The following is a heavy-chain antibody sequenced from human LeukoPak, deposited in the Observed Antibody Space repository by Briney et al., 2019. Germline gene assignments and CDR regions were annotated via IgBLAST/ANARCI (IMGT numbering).Heavy chain of an antibody. V-gene: IGHV3-23*01. J-gene: IGHJ4*02. CDR2: IGGRDSGT. Sequence: GASLRLSCAASGFIFSNYAMSWVRQALGKGLEWVSAIGGRDSGTYYADSVRGRFTVSRDDHKNTLYLQMNTLRAEDTAVYYCAKWGDYDILTGYYDPDYWGQGTLVTVSS. D-gene: IGHD3-9*01. CDR1: GFIFSNYA. CDR3: AKWGDYDILTGYYDPDY.